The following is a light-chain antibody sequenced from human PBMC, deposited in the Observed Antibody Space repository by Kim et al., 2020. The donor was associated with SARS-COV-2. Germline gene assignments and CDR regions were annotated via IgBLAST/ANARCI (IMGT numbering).Light chain of an antibody. CDR2: GAS. CDR1: QSISSN. J-gene: IGKJ4*01. Sequence: VSPGERVTLSCRASQSISSNLAWYQQKPGQAPRLLIYGASTGATGIPARFSGSGSGTEFTLTISSLQSEDFAVYYCQQYDNWPPLTFGGGTKLEI. CDR3: QQYDNWPPLT. V-gene: IGKV3-15*01.